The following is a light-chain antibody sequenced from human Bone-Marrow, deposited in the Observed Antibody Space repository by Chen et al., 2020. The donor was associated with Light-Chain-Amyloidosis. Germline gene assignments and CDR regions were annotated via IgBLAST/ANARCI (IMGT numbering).Light chain of an antibody. CDR1: QSISSW. CDR2: EAS. Sequence: DIQMPQSPSTLSASVGDSVTITRRHSQSISSWLAWYQQKPGKAPKLLIYEASSLESGVPSRFSGSGSGTEFTLTISSLQADDLATYYCQQYNSYPKTFGQGTKVEIK. J-gene: IGKJ1*01. V-gene: IGKV1-5*01. CDR3: QQYNSYPKT.